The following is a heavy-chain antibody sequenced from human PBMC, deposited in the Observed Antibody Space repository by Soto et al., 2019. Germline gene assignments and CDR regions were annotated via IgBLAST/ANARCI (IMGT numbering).Heavy chain of an antibody. J-gene: IGHJ3*02. D-gene: IGHD3-9*01. CDR3: ARGGSTDWQLALDI. CDR1: AGSFSHYY. Sequence: QVQQQPWGAGLLKPSETLSLTCAVYAGSFSHYYWNWIRQSPGKGLEWIGKIKHSGSSNYNPSLRCRVSISVDMSKNQFSLRLTSVTAADTAVYYCARGGSTDWQLALDIWGQGTMVTVSS. CDR2: IKHSGSS. V-gene: IGHV4-34*01.